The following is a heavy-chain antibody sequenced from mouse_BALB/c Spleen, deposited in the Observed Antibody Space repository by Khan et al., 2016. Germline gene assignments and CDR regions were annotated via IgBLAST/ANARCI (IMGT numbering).Heavy chain of an antibody. CDR1: GFTFSNYW. J-gene: IGHJ2*01. Sequence: EVKLEESGGGLVQPGGSMKLSCVASGFTFSNYWMNWVRQSPEKGLEWVAEIRLKSNNYATHYAESVKGRFTISRDDSKSSVYLQMNNLRAEDTGIYYCTSGNYYWGQSTTRTVSS. V-gene: IGHV6-6*02. CDR2: IRLKSNNYAT. D-gene: IGHD2-1*01. CDR3: TSGNYY.